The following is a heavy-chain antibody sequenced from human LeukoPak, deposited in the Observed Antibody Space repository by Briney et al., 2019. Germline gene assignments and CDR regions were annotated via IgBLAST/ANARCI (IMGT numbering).Heavy chain of an antibody. V-gene: IGHV3-30*04. D-gene: IGHD3-22*01. CDR1: GFTFSSYA. J-gene: IGHJ4*02. CDR2: ISYDGSGK. CDR3: ARGYYYDSSGYLFDY. Sequence: GGSLRLSCAASGFTFSSYALHWVRQAPDKGLEWVALISYDGSGKYYADSVKGRFTISRDNSKNTLYLQMNSLRPEDTAVYYCARGYYYDSSGYLFDYWGQGTLVTVSS.